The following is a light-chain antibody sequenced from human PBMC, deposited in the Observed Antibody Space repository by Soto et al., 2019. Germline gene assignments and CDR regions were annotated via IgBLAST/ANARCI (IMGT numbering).Light chain of an antibody. CDR3: QQYNNWPQT. J-gene: IGKJ1*01. CDR2: GAS. Sequence: EIVMTQSPATLSVSPGERATLSCRASQSVSSNLSWYQQKPGQAPTLLIYGASTRATGIPARFSGSESGTEFTLTISSLQSEDFAVYYCQQYNNWPQTFGQGTKVEIK. CDR1: QSVSSN. V-gene: IGKV3-15*01.